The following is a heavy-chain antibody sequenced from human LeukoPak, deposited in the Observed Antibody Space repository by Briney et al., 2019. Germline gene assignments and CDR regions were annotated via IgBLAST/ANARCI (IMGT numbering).Heavy chain of an antibody. J-gene: IGHJ6*03. Sequence: ASVKVSCKASGYTFPTYDINWVRRATGQGLEWMGWKNPKSGNTGYAQKFQGRVTMPRNTSITTAYLELASLTSGETAVYYCARGKDFWSAIQEYYMDVWGKGTTVTVSS. CDR1: GYTFPTYD. V-gene: IGHV1-8*01. CDR2: KNPKSGNT. CDR3: ARGKDFWSAIQEYYMDV. D-gene: IGHD3-3*01.